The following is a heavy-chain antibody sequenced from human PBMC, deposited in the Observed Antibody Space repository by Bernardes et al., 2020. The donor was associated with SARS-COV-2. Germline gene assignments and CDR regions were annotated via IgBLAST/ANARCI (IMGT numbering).Heavy chain of an antibody. D-gene: IGHD2-15*01. Sequence: SVKVSCQASGYVFTDYGLSWVRQAPGKGLEWVGLINPATGATNYVPKFQERVTLTADSAAKTGYMELASLRSGDTATYYCARASPFAAGGYNSHGMDVWGQGTTVAVSS. CDR3: ARASPFAAGGYNSHGMDV. CDR1: GYVFTDYG. J-gene: IGHJ6*02. V-gene: IGHV1-18*01. CDR2: INPATGAT.